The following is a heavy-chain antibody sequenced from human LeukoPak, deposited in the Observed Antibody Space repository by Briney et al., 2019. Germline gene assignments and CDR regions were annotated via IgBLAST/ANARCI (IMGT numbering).Heavy chain of an antibody. D-gene: IGHD3-22*01. CDR2: AADSGST. CDR1: GDSMSDYF. CDR3: ARGYGLSYYYDSSGYGV. Sequence: PSETLSLTCTVSGDSMSDYFWTWIRQPPGKGLEWIGYAADSGSTNYNPSLTSRVTISVDTSKNQFSLKLSSVTAADTAVYYCARGYGLSYYYDSSGYGVWGKGTTVTVSS. J-gene: IGHJ6*04. V-gene: IGHV4-59*01.